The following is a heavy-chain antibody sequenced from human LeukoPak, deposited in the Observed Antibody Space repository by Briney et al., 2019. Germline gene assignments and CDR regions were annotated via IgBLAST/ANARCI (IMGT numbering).Heavy chain of an antibody. Sequence: SETLSLTCTVSGGSVRSDSNYWSWIRQPPGKGLEWIGYISYSGSTDYNPSLKSRVSMSLGTSKNELSLKPDSVTAADTAVYYCARGYRNNWRFDYWGQGTLVTVSS. J-gene: IGHJ4*02. CDR1: GGSVRSDSNY. CDR2: ISYSGST. D-gene: IGHD6-13*01. V-gene: IGHV4-61*01. CDR3: ARGYRNNWRFDY.